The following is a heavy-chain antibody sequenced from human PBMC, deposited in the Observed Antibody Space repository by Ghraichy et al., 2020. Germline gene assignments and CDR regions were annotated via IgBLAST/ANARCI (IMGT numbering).Heavy chain of an antibody. Sequence: GGSLRLSCAASGFTFSSYWMSWVRQAPGKGLEWVANIKQDGSEKYYVDSVKGRFTISRDNAKNSLYLQMNSLRAEDTAVYYCARGSGYSSSWYLSSYYYYYMDVWGKGTTVTVSS. CDR1: GFTFSSYW. CDR3: ARGSGYSSSWYLSSYYYYYMDV. D-gene: IGHD6-13*01. J-gene: IGHJ6*03. CDR2: IKQDGSEK. V-gene: IGHV3-7*03.